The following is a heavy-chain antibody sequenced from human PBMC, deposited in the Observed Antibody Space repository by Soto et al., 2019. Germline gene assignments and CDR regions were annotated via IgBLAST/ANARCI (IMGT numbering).Heavy chain of an antibody. J-gene: IGHJ4*02. CDR1: GFTFSSYW. CDR3: ARLTAAGGVDQFDY. CDR2: IKEDGSEQ. D-gene: IGHD6-13*01. Sequence: EVQLEESGGGLVQPGGSLRLSCAASGFTFSSYWMTWVRQAPGKGLEWVANIKEDGSEQYQVDSVKGRFTFSRDNAKKRLYLQMNSLRVEDTAVYYCARLTAAGGVDQFDYWGQGTLVTVSS. V-gene: IGHV3-7*05.